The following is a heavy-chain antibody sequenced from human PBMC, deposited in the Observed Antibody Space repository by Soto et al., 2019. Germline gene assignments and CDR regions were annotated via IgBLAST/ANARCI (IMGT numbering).Heavy chain of an antibody. CDR3: ATELSISIYYYFDY. D-gene: IGHD3-3*01. Sequence: GGSLRLSCAASGFTVSSNYMSWVRQAPGKGLEWVSVIYSGGSTYYADSVKGRFTISRDNSKNTLYLQMNSLRAEDTAVYYCATELSISIYYYFDYWGQGSLVTVSS. J-gene: IGHJ4*02. V-gene: IGHV3-66*01. CDR1: GFTVSSNY. CDR2: IYSGGST.